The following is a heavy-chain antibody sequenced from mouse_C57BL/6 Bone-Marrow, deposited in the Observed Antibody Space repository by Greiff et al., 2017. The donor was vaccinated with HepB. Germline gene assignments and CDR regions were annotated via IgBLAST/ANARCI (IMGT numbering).Heavy chain of an antibody. V-gene: IGHV1-69*01. CDR2: IDPSDSYT. J-gene: IGHJ4*01. D-gene: IGHD1-1*01. CDR3: ARPITTVVAPYAMDY. CDR1: GYTFTSYW. Sequence: QVHVKQPGAELVMPGASVKLSCKASGYTFTSYWMHWVKQRPGQGLEWIGEIDPSDSYTNYNQKFKGKSTLTVDKSSSTAYMQLSSLTSEDSAVYYCARPITTVVAPYAMDYWGQGTSVTVSS.